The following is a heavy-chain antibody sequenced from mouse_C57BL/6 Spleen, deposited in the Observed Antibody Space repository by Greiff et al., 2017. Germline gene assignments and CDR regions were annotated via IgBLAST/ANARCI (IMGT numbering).Heavy chain of an antibody. CDR1: GYTFTSYW. Sequence: QVQLQQSGAELVKPGASVKLSCKASGYTFTSYWMHWVKQRPGQGLEWIGMIHPNSGSTNYNEKFKSKATLTVDKSSSTAYMQLSSLTSEDSAVYYCARDGSYGGFYWGQGTTLTVSS. D-gene: IGHD1-1*02. CDR3: ARDGSYGGFY. V-gene: IGHV1-64*01. CDR2: IHPNSGST. J-gene: IGHJ2*01.